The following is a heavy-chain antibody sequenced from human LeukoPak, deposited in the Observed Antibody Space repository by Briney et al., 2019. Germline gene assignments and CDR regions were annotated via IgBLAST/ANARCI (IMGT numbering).Heavy chain of an antibody. CDR1: GYSFTSYW. CDR2: IYPGDSDT. V-gene: IGHV5-51*01. CDR3: ARQVPSTGPSAYCGGACYYYYMDV. Sequence: GESLKISCKGSGYSFTSYWIGWVRQMPGKGLEWMGIIYPGDSDTIYSPSFQGQVTISADKSISTAYLQWSSLKAADTAMYYCARQVPSTGPSAYCGGACYYYYMDVWGKGTTVTVSS. D-gene: IGHD2-21*02. J-gene: IGHJ6*03.